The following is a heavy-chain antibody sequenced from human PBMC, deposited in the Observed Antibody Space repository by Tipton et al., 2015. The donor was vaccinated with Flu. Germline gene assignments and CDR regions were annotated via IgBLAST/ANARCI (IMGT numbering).Heavy chain of an antibody. J-gene: IGHJ4*02. CDR3: AREEKRGGYSR. D-gene: IGHD6-13*01. Sequence: QSGPEVKKPGAPVKVSCKASGYTFTSYAMHWVRQAPGQRLEWMGWINAGNGNTKYSQKFQGRVTITRDTSASTAYMELSSLRSEDTAVYYCAREEKRGGYSRWGQGTLVTVSS. CDR1: GYTFTSYA. V-gene: IGHV1-3*01. CDR2: INAGNGNT.